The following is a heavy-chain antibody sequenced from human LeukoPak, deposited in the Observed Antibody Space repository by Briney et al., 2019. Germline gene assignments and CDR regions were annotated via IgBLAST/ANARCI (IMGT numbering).Heavy chain of an antibody. CDR3: AKSIMIAFGGVIALGDAFDI. Sequence: GGSLRLSCAASGFTFSSYAMSWVRQAPGKGLEWVSAISGSGGSTYYADSVKGRFTISRDNSKNTLYLQMNSLRAEDTAVYYCAKSIMIAFGGVIALGDAFDIWGQGTMVTVSS. CDR2: ISGSGGST. D-gene: IGHD3-16*02. J-gene: IGHJ3*02. CDR1: GFTFSSYA. V-gene: IGHV3-23*01.